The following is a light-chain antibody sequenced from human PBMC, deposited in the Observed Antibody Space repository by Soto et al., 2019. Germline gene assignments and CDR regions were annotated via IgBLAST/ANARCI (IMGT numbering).Light chain of an antibody. J-gene: IGKJ2*01. Sequence: EINMTQSPATLSVSLGDRVTLSCRASQSVTYNLAWYQQRPGQAPRLLIYGASTRATGIPPRFSGRGSGTEFTLTITSLQSEDFAVYYCQQYGPSPMYTFGQGTNLEIK. CDR1: QSVTYN. CDR2: GAS. CDR3: QQYGPSPMYT. V-gene: IGKV3-15*01.